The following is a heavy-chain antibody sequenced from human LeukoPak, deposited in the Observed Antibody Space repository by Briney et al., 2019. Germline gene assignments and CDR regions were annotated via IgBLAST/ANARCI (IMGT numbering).Heavy chain of an antibody. CDR2: INPNSGGT. V-gene: IGHV1-2*02. CDR3: ARDESWGFGELDY. J-gene: IGHJ4*02. CDR1: GYTFTGYY. Sequence: ASVKVSCKASGYTFTGYYMHWVRQAPGQGLEWMGWINPNSGGTNYAQKFQGRVTMTRDTSISTAYMELSRLRSDDTAVYYCARDESWGFGELDYWGQGTLVTVSS. D-gene: IGHD3-10*01.